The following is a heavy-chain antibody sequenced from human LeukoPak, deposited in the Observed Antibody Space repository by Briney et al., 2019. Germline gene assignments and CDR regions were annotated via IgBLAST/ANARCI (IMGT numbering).Heavy chain of an antibody. CDR3: ARDYTGGWNDY. CDR1: GFTFDDYA. J-gene: IGHJ4*02. V-gene: IGHV3-9*01. CDR2: ISWNSGSI. Sequence: GGSLRLSCAASGFTFDDYAMHWVRQAPGKGLEWVSGISWNSGSIGYADSVKGRFTISRDNAKNSLYLQMNTLRAEDTAVYCCARDYTGGWNDYWGQGIRVTVSS. D-gene: IGHD7-27*01.